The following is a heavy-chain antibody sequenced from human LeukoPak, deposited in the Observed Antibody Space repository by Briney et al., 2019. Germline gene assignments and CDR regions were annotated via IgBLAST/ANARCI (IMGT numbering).Heavy chain of an antibody. J-gene: IGHJ4*02. CDR2: IYRNGGAI. Sequence: GGSLRLSCSASVLTFADYSMHWVRPAPGKGREWVSVIYRNGGAIKYTDSVKGRFIISRDNSKNSLYLQTNSLRTEDTALYYCTKEHSSGWPTIDYWGQGTLVTVSS. CDR1: VLTFADYS. CDR3: TKEHSSGWPTIDY. V-gene: IGHV3-43*01. D-gene: IGHD6-19*01.